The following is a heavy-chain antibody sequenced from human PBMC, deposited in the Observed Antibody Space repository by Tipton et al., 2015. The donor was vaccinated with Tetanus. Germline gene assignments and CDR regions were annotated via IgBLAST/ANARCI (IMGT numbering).Heavy chain of an antibody. CDR2: IYPGDSDT. CDR3: ARAHCTDGVCNFDF. V-gene: IGHV5-51*01. CDR1: GYIFNNYW. Sequence: VQLVQSGGEVKKPGESLKISCKGSGYIFNNYWIGWVRQKPGKGLEWMEIIYPGDSDTRYSPSFQGQVTIPVDKSINTAYLQWSSLKASDTSMFYCARAHCTDGVCNFDFWGQGALVTVAS. J-gene: IGHJ4*02. D-gene: IGHD2-8*01.